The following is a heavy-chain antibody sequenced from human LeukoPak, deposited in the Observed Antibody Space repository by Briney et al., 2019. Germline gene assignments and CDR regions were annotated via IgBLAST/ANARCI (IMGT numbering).Heavy chain of an antibody. Sequence: ASVKVSCKASGYTFTSYGISWVRQAPGQGLEWMGWISAYNGNTNYAQKLQGRVTMTTDTSTSTAYMELRSLRSDDTAVYYCARSPTMPRYYDFWSGYRREECYYYGMDVWGQGTTVTVSS. CDR3: ARSPTMPRYYDFWSGYRREECYYYGMDV. V-gene: IGHV1-18*01. CDR1: GYTFTSYG. J-gene: IGHJ6*02. CDR2: ISAYNGNT. D-gene: IGHD3-3*01.